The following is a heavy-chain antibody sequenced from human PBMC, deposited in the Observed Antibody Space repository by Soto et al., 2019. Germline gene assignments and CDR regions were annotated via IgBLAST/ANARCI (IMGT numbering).Heavy chain of an antibody. V-gene: IGHV4-34*01. CDR3: TRLPPPSAYHYRRGGYYFDY. CDR2: INHSGST. Sequence: PSETLSLTCAVYGGSFSGYYWSWIRQPPGKGLEWIGEINHSGSTNYNPSLKSRVTISVDTSKNQFSLNLSSVTAADTAVYYCTRLPPPSAYHYRRGGYYFDYWGQGTLVTVSS. J-gene: IGHJ4*02. CDR1: GGSFSGYY. D-gene: IGHD3-22*01.